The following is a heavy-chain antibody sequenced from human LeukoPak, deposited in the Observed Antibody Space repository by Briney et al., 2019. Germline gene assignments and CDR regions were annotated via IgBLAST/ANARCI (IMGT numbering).Heavy chain of an antibody. CDR1: GFTFSSYA. Sequence: GGSLRLSCAASGFTFSSYAMGWVRQAPGKGLEWVSAISGSGGSTYYADSVKGRFTISRDNSKNTLYLQMNSLRAEDTAVYYCANGGGAAGVPFDYWGQGTLVTVSS. CDR2: ISGSGGST. D-gene: IGHD6-13*01. J-gene: IGHJ4*02. V-gene: IGHV3-23*01. CDR3: ANGGGAAGVPFDY.